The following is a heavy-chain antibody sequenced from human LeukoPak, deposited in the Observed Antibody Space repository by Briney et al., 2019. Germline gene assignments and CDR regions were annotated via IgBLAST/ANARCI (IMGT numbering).Heavy chain of an antibody. CDR1: GFTFSSSW. D-gene: IGHD3-22*01. Sequence: GGSLRLSCAACGFTFSSSWMAWVRQAPGKGLEWVGNIKEDGTAKNYVVSVRGRFTISRDNAKNSLYLQMNSLRGEDTALYYCAKDVNSSGYYLGFDYWGQGTLVTVSS. V-gene: IGHV3-7*03. CDR2: IKEDGTAK. J-gene: IGHJ4*02. CDR3: AKDVNSSGYYLGFDY.